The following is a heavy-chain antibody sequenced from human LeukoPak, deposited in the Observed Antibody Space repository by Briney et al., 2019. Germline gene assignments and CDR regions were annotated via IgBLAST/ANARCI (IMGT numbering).Heavy chain of an antibody. D-gene: IGHD5-18*01. Sequence: GGSLRLSCAASGFTVSSSYMSWVRQAPGKGLEWVPVIYSGGSTYYADSVKGRFTISRHNSQNTLFLQMSRLRADDTAIYYCTRNKGMDYGMDVWGQGTTVTVSS. CDR2: IYSGGST. J-gene: IGHJ6*02. CDR3: TRNKGMDYGMDV. CDR1: GFTVSSSY. V-gene: IGHV3-53*04.